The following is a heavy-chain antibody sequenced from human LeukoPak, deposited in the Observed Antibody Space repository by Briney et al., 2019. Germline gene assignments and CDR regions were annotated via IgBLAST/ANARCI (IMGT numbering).Heavy chain of an antibody. CDR3: ARDFSYYDSSGYYYLNY. D-gene: IGHD3-22*01. V-gene: IGHV3-21*01. CDR1: GFTFRKYS. Sequence: GSLGLSWAASGFTFRKYSLNRGRPAPGKGPGLGPFNNISSSYIYYADSVKGRFPISRDNAKNSLYLQMNSLRAEDTAVYYCARDFSYYDSSGYYYLNYWGQGTLVTVSS. CDR2: NNISSSYI. J-gene: IGHJ4*02.